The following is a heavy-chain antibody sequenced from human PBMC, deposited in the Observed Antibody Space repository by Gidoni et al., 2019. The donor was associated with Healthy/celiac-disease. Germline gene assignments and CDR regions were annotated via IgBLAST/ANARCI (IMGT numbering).Heavy chain of an antibody. Sequence: EVQLVESGGGLVQPGGSMRLSCAASGFTFSSYWMRWVRQAPGKGLEGVANIKQDGSEKDYVDSVKGRFTISRNNAKNSLYLQMNSLRAEDTAVYYCARDQRETMVRGVIIQTYRWFDPWGQGTLVTVSS. CDR1: GFTFSSYW. CDR3: ARDQRETMVRGVIIQTYRWFDP. V-gene: IGHV3-7*01. J-gene: IGHJ5*02. D-gene: IGHD3-10*01. CDR2: IKQDGSEK.